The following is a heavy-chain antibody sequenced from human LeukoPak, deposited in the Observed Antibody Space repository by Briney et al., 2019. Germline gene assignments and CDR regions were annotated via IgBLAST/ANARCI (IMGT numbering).Heavy chain of an antibody. J-gene: IGHJ4*02. CDR3: ARDRGYSSFDY. Sequence: PGGSLRLSCAASAFTFSTYWMSWVRQAPGKGLEWVANIKEDGSEINYVDSVKGRFTISRDNAKNSLYLQMNSLRVEDTAVYYCARDRGYSSFDYWGQGTQVTVSS. V-gene: IGHV3-7*01. CDR2: IKEDGSEI. CDR1: AFTFSTYW. D-gene: IGHD4-23*01.